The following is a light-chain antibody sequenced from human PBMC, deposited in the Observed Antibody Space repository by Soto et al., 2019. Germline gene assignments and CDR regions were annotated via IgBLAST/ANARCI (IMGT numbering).Light chain of an antibody. CDR2: GAS. J-gene: IGKJ5*01. Sequence: EIVLTQSPGTLSLSPGERATLSCRASQSVSSSYLAWYQHKPGQAPRLLIYGASNRATGIPDRFSGSGSGTDFTLTISRLEPEDFAVYYCQQYGSSPPMFTFGQGTRLEIK. V-gene: IGKV3-20*01. CDR3: QQYGSSPPMFT. CDR1: QSVSSSY.